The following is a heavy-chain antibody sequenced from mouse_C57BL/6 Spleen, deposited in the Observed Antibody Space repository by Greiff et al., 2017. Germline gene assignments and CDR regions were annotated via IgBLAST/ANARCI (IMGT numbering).Heavy chain of an antibody. Sequence: EVKLMESEGGLVQPGSSMKLSCTASGFTFSDYYMAWVRQVPEKGLEWVANINYDGSSTYYLDSLKSRFIISRDNAKNILYLQMSSLMSEDTATYYCARAYDGAMDYWGQGTSVTVSS. CDR1: GFTFSDYY. D-gene: IGHD2-12*01. CDR2: INYDGSST. J-gene: IGHJ4*01. CDR3: ARAYDGAMDY. V-gene: IGHV5-16*01.